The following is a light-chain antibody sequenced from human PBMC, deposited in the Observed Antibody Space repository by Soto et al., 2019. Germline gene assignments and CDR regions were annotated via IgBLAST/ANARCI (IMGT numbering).Light chain of an antibody. V-gene: IGLV2-23*03. CDR2: EGS. CDR3: CSYAGSSAISGV. J-gene: IGLJ3*02. CDR1: SSDVGCYNL. Sequence: QSALTQPASVSGSPGPSITISCTGTSSDVGCYNLVYWYQQHPGKAPQLMIYEGSKRPSGVGNRVSGSESGNTAYLTLTGLQAQDEDDYDYCSYAGSSAISGVFGGGTKVTVL.